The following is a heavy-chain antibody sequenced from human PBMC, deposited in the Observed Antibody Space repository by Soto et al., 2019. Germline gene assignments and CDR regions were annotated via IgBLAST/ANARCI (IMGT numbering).Heavy chain of an antibody. V-gene: IGHV4-31*03. CDR1: GGSISSGGYY. CDR2: IYYSGST. J-gene: IGHJ4*02. CDR3: ARGVVVAFDY. D-gene: IGHD3-22*01. Sequence: SETLSLTCTVSGGSISSGGYYWSWIRQHPGKGLEGIGYIYYSGSTYYNPSLKSRVTISVDTSKNQFSLKLSSVTAADTAVYYCARGVVVAFDYWGQGTLVTVSS.